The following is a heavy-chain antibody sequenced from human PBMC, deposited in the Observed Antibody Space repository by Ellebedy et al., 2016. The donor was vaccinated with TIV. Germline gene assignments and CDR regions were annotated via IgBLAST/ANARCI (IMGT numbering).Heavy chain of an antibody. Sequence: PGGSLRLSCAASGFTFSNYVMSWVRQAPGKGLEWVSTISAGGGATYYADSVKGRFNISRDNSENTLYLQMNSLRAEDTAVYYCAKVGRRYYESNGDPWGQGSLVTVSS. J-gene: IGHJ5*02. CDR3: AKVGRRYYESNGDP. D-gene: IGHD3-22*01. CDR2: ISAGGGAT. CDR1: GFTFSNYV. V-gene: IGHV3-23*01.